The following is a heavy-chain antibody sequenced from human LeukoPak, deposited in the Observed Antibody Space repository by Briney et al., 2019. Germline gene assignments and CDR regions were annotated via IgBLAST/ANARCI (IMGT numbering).Heavy chain of an antibody. D-gene: IGHD6-19*01. J-gene: IGHJ4*02. CDR3: ARVAEYSSGWYDPFDY. CDR2: IDTNTGNP. V-gene: IGHV7-4-1*02. CDR1: GYSFTCYA. Sequence: ASVKVSCKASGYSFTCYAMNWVRQAPGQGLEWTGWIDTNTGNPTYAQGFTGRCVFSLDTSVSTAYLQISSLKAEDTAVYSCARVAEYSSGWYDPFDYWGQGTLVTVSS.